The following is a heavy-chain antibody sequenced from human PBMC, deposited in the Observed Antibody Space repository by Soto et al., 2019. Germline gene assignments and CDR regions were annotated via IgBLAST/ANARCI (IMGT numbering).Heavy chain of an antibody. Sequence: ASVKVSCKASGYTFTSYDINWVRQATGQGLEWMGWMNPNSGNTGYAQKFQGRVTMTRNTSISTAYMELSSLRSEDTAVYYCARGLRLRFLEWLYEGPYYYDGRDVWGQGTTVTVSS. V-gene: IGHV1-8*01. CDR2: MNPNSGNT. J-gene: IGHJ6*02. CDR3: ARGLRLRFLEWLYEGPYYYDGRDV. D-gene: IGHD3-3*01. CDR1: GYTFTSYD.